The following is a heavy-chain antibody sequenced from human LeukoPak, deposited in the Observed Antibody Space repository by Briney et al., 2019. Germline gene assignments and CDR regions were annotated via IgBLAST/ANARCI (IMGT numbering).Heavy chain of an antibody. CDR2: INTDGSST. J-gene: IGHJ4*02. Sequence: GGSLRLSCAASGLTFSIYWMHWVRQAPGKGLVWVSRINTDGSSTTYADSVKGRFTISRDNAKNSLYLQMNSLRAEDSAVYYCSRDSVKKDDYWGQGTLVTVSS. D-gene: IGHD3-10*01. CDR3: SRDSVKKDDY. V-gene: IGHV3-74*01. CDR1: GLTFSIYW.